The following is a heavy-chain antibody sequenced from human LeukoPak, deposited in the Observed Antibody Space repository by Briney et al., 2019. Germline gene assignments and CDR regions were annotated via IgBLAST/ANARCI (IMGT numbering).Heavy chain of an antibody. CDR3: AGDYPFDY. CDR1: GVSISSYY. CDR2: IYTSGST. V-gene: IGHV4-4*07. Sequence: TSETLSRTCTVSGVSISSYYWSWIRQPAGKELEWIGRIYTSGSTNYNPSLKSRVTMSVDTSKNQFSLKLSSVIAADTAVYYCAGDYPFDYWGQGTLVTVSS. J-gene: IGHJ4*02.